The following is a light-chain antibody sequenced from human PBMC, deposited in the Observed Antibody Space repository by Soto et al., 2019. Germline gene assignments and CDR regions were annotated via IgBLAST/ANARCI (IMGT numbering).Light chain of an antibody. Sequence: EIVMTQSPATLSLSPGERAALSCRASQSINSELAWYQQRPGQPPRLLIYGASSRATGVPARFTGRESGSGFALTISVLQSEDLAVDYCQQGHNWPRTYGQGTRLEI. J-gene: IGKJ2*02. CDR3: QQGHNWPRT. CDR1: QSINSE. CDR2: GAS. V-gene: IGKV3-15*01.